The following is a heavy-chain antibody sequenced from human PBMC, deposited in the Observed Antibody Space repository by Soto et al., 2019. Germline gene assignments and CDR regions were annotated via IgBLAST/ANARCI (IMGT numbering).Heavy chain of an antibody. CDR2: ISTYNGNT. V-gene: IGHV1-18*01. CDR1: CYNFSKYG. Sequence: GGSRKVSCKGSCYNFSKYGFTWVGQGPGQGLEWLGWISTYNGNTKYAQKVQGRLTMTTDTSTSTANMELTSLRSDDTALYYCARTTVTASYYYMDVWDKGSTVTVSS. J-gene: IGHJ6*03. CDR3: ARTTVTASYYYMDV. D-gene: IGHD4-17*01.